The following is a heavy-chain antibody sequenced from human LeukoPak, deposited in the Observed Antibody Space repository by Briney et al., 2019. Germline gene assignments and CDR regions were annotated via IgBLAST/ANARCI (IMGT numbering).Heavy chain of an antibody. D-gene: IGHD2-21*01. V-gene: IGHV3-21*01. Sequence: PGGSLRLSCGASGFTFSTYIMNWVRQPPGKGLEWVSSISGGSSYIRYTDSLKGRFTISRDNVKNSVYLQMSNLRVEDTAVYFCARYHDSNSASLHYWGQGTLVTVSS. CDR1: GFTFSTYI. CDR2: ISGGSSYI. CDR3: ARYHDSNSASLHY. J-gene: IGHJ4*02.